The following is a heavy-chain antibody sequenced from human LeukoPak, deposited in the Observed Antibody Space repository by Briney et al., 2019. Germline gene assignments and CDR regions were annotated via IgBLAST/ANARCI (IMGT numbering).Heavy chain of an antibody. CDR1: GFTFSNAW. Sequence: GGSLRLSCAASGFTFSNAWMSWVRQAPGKGLEWVGRIKIKTDGGTTDYAAPVRGRFTISRDDSKNTLYLRMNSLKAEDTAVYYCTTDFETATILDQYWGQGTLVTVSS. D-gene: IGHD5-24*01. CDR3: TTDFETATILDQY. J-gene: IGHJ4*02. CDR2: IKIKTDGGTT. V-gene: IGHV3-15*01.